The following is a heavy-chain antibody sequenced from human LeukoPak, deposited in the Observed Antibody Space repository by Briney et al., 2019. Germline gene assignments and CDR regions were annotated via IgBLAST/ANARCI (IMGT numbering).Heavy chain of an antibody. CDR3: AKGASSAWYLHY. CDR2: IYSGGST. J-gene: IGHJ4*02. D-gene: IGHD6-19*01. CDR1: GFTFSNNY. Sequence: GGSLRLSCAASGFTFSNNYMSWVRQAPGKGLEWVSVIYSGGSTYYADSVKGRFTISRDNSKNTLYLQMNSLRAEDTAIYYCAKGASSAWYLHYWGQGTLVTVSS. V-gene: IGHV3-53*01.